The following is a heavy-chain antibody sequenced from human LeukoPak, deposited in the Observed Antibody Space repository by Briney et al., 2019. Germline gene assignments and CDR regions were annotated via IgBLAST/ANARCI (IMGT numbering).Heavy chain of an antibody. J-gene: IGHJ5*02. CDR2: IYSGGST. CDR1: GFTFSSYA. CDR3: AREWYYGSGSYLP. Sequence: PGGSLRLSCAASGFTFSSYAMSWVRQAPGKGLEWVSVIYSGGSTYYADSVKGRFTISRDNSKNTLYLQMNSLRAEDTAVYYCAREWYYGSGSYLPWGQGTLVTVSS. V-gene: IGHV3-66*01. D-gene: IGHD3-10*01.